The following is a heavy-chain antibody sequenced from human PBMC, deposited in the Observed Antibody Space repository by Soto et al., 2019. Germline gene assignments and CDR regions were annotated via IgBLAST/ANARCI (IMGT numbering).Heavy chain of an antibody. D-gene: IGHD3-16*01. CDR2: IYYSGNT. CDR3: ARGVFGGRNHYCYYLDV. Sequence: SETLSLTCTVSGGSISSYYWSWIRQPPGKGLEWIGYIYYSGNTKYNPSLKSRITISVDTSKSQFSVKLTSVTAADTAVYYCARGVFGGRNHYCYYLDVWGKGTTVTVSS. J-gene: IGHJ6*03. V-gene: IGHV4-59*01. CDR1: GGSISSYY.